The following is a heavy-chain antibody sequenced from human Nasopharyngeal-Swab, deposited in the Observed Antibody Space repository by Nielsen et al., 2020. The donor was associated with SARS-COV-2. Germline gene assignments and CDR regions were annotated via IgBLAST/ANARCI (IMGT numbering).Heavy chain of an antibody. CDR3: ARHVTGLVGLNYVWGSYRYLPRFDY. D-gene: IGHD3-16*02. J-gene: IGHJ4*02. Sequence: SETLSLTCTVSGGSISSSSYYWGWIRQPPGKGLEWIGSIYYSGSTYYNPSLKSRVTISVDTSKNQFSLKLSSVTAADTAVYYCARHVTGLVGLNYVWGSYRYLPRFDYWGQGTLVTVSS. CDR1: GGSISSSSYY. V-gene: IGHV4-39*01. CDR2: IYYSGST.